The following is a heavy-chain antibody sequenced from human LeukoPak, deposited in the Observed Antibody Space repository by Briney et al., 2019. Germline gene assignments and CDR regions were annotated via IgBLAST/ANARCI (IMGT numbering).Heavy chain of an antibody. J-gene: IGHJ6*03. D-gene: IGHD3-16*01. CDR3: ARALRGCYYYYMDV. CDR2: IYSGGST. CDR1: GFTVSSNY. V-gene: IGHV3-66*01. Sequence: GGSLRLSCAASGFTVSSNYMSWVRQAPGKGLEWVSVIYSGGSTYYADSVKGRFTISRDNSKNTLYLQMNSLRAEDTAVYYCARALRGCYYYYMDVWGKGTTVTISS.